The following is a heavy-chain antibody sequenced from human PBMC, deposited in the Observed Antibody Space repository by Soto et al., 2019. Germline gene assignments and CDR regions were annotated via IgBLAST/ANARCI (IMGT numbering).Heavy chain of an antibody. CDR1: GYSVTSSDYY. CDR2: MFYSGLT. CDR3: APLSVSLSGPYGIHV. Sequence: ASETLSLTCSVSGYSVTSSDYYWAWLRQPPGKGLEWIGSMFYSGLTYYNPSLKSRVTLSVDTSKNQFSVRLNSVTAADTAVYYCAPLSVSLSGPYGIHVWGQGTTVTVSS. J-gene: IGHJ6*02. V-gene: IGHV4-39*01. D-gene: IGHD2-15*01.